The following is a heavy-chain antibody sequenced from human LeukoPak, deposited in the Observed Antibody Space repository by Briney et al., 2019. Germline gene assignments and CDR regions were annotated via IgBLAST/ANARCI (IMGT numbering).Heavy chain of an antibody. CDR2: INPTGGST. CDR3: ARDNSVGDNAWWFDP. D-gene: IGHD1-26*01. V-gene: IGHV1-46*01. CDR1: GYTFTSYG. Sequence: ASVRVSCKASGYTFTSYGISWVRQAPGQGLEWMGLINPTGGSTGYAQKFQGRVTMTRDMSTSTDYMELSSLRSEDTAIYYCARDNSVGDNAWWFDPWGQGTLVTVSS. J-gene: IGHJ5*02.